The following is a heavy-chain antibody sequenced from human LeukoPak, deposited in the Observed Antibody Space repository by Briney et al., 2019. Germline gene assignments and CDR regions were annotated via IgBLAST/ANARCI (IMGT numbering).Heavy chain of an antibody. CDR3: ARDGGWPGYFDY. CDR2: IFSGGNT. D-gene: IGHD3-16*01. J-gene: IGHJ4*02. CDR1: GFTVSNHH. V-gene: IGHV3-53*01. Sequence: GGSLRLSCGASGFTVSNHHMSWVRQTPGKGLEWVSVIFSGGNTYYTDSVKGRFTISRDNSKNTLYLQVNRLRAEDTAVYYCARDGGWPGYFDYWGQGTLVTVSS.